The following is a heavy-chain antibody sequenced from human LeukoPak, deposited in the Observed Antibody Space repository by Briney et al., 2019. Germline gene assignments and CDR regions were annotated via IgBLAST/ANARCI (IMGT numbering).Heavy chain of an antibody. CDR2: IYYSGST. CDR1: SGSIGGYY. J-gene: IGHJ4*02. V-gene: IGHV4-39*07. D-gene: IGHD6-19*01. Sequence: SETLWLTCTVSSGSIGGYYWSWIRQPPGKGLEWIGSIYYSGSTYYNPSLKSRVTISVDTSKNQFSLKLSSVTAADTAVYYCARVSSGWYEVNYWGQGTLVTVSS. CDR3: ARVSSGWYEVNY.